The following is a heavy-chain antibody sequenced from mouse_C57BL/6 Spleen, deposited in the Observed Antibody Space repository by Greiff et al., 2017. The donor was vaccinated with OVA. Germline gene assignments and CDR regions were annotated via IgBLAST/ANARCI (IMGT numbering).Heavy chain of an antibody. Sequence: EVKLMESGGGLVQPGGSLKLSCAASGFTFSDYYMYWVRQTPEKRLEWVAYISNGGGSTYYPDTVKCRFTISRDNAKNTLYLQMSRLKSEDTAMYYCARQYYGSSYGCAYWGQGTLVTVSA. CDR2: ISNGGGST. CDR1: GFTFSDYY. J-gene: IGHJ3*01. V-gene: IGHV5-12*01. CDR3: ARQYYGSSYGCAY. D-gene: IGHD1-1*01.